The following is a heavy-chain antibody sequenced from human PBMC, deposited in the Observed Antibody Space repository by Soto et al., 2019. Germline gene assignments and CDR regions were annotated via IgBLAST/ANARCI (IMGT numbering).Heavy chain of an antibody. Sequence: KISETLSLTCTVSGASISGFYWSWIRKSAGKGLEWIGRIYATGTTDYNPSLKSRVMMSVDTSKKQFSLKLRSVTAADTAVYYCVRDGTKTLRDWFDPWGQG. CDR3: VRDGTKTLRDWFDP. CDR2: IYATGTT. D-gene: IGHD1-1*01. CDR1: GASISGFY. V-gene: IGHV4-4*07. J-gene: IGHJ5*02.